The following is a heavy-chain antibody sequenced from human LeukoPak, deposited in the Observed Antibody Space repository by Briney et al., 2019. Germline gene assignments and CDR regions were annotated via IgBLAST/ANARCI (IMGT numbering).Heavy chain of an antibody. CDR1: GYTFTSYY. CDR3: ARGYYDSYYYYGMDV. V-gene: IGHV1-46*01. D-gene: IGHD3-22*01. CDR2: INPSGGTT. J-gene: IGHJ6*02. Sequence: APVKVSCKASGYTFTSYYMRWVRQTPGQGLEWMGIINPSGGTTSYAQKFQGRVTMTRDTSTSTVYMQLSSLRSEDTAVYYCARGYYDSYYYYGMDVWGQGTTVTVSS.